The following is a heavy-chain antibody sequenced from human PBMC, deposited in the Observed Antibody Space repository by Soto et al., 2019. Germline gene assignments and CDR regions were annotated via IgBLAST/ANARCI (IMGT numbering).Heavy chain of an antibody. CDR1: GGSISSGDYY. J-gene: IGHJ5*02. CDR3: ARWWSGSRQGFDP. CDR2: IYYSGST. V-gene: IGHV4-31*03. Sequence: QVQLQESGPGLVKPSQTLSLTCTVSGGSISSGDYYWSWIRQHPGKGLEWIGYIYYSGSTYYNPSFKSRVTISVDTSKNQFYLKLSSVTAADTAVYYCARWWSGSRQGFDPWGQGTLVTVSS. D-gene: IGHD3-3*01.